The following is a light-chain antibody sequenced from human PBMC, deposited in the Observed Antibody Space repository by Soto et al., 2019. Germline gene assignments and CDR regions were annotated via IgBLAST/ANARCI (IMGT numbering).Light chain of an antibody. J-gene: IGLJ2*01. Sequence: QSGLTQPASVSGSPGQSITISCTGTSGDVGTYNLVSWYQQHPGRAPKLIIFEVNKRPSGVSNRLSGSKSGNTASLAISGLQADDEADYHCCSYAGRSNVVCGGGTKLTVL. V-gene: IGLV2-23*02. CDR2: EVN. CDR1: SGDVGTYNL. CDR3: CSYAGRSNVV.